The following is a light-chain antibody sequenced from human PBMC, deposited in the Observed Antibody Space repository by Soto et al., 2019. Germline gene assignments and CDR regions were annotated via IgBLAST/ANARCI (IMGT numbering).Light chain of an antibody. CDR3: QQYDNLPMYT. CDR1: QDISNY. V-gene: IGKV1-33*01. CDR2: DAS. Sequence: DIQMTQSPSSLSASVGDRVTITCQARQDISNYLNWHQQKPGKAPKLLIYDASNLETGVPSRFSGSGSGTDFTFTISSLQPEDIATYYCQQYDNLPMYTFGQGTKLEIK. J-gene: IGKJ2*01.